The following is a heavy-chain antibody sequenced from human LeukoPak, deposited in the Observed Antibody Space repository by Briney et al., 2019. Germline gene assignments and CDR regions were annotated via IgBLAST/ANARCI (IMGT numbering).Heavy chain of an antibody. Sequence: GGSLRLSCAASGFTFSSYGMSWVRQAPGKGLEWVSAISGSGGSTYYADSVKSRFTISRDNSKNTLYLQMNSLRAEDTAVYYCAKYRAKYYDILTGYYFDYWGQGTLVTVSS. J-gene: IGHJ4*02. V-gene: IGHV3-23*01. CDR2: ISGSGGST. CDR1: GFTFSSYG. D-gene: IGHD3-9*01. CDR3: AKYRAKYYDILTGYYFDY.